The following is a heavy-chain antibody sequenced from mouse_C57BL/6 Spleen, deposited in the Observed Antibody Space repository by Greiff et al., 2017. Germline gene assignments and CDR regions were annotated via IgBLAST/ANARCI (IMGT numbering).Heavy chain of an antibody. Sequence: VMLVESGGGLVKPGGSLKLSCAASGFTFSSYTMSWVRQTPEKRLEWVATISGGGGNTYYPDSVKGRFTISRDNAKNTLYLQMSSLRSEDTALYYCARLDLRFAWFAYWGQGTLVTVSA. V-gene: IGHV5-9*01. CDR1: GFTFSSYT. J-gene: IGHJ3*01. CDR2: ISGGGGNT. CDR3: ARLDLRFAWFAY. D-gene: IGHD1-1*01.